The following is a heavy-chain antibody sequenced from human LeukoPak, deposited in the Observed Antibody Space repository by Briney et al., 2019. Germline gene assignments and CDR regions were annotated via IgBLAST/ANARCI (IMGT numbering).Heavy chain of an antibody. V-gene: IGHV4-38-2*02. CDR3: ARVGRDYGLDY. J-gene: IGHJ4*02. CDR1: GYSITSGYY. CDR2: IYHSGDT. Sequence: SETLSLTCIVSGYSITSGYYWGWIRQPPGKGLEWIGSIYHSGDTYYNPSLKSRVTITVDTSKNQFSPKLSSVTAADTAVYYCARVGRDYGLDYWGQGTLVTVSS. D-gene: IGHD4-17*01.